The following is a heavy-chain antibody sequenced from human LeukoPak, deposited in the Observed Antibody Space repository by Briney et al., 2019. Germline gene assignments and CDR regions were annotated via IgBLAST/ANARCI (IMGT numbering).Heavy chain of an antibody. CDR1: VFTFSSYS. V-gene: IGHV3-30*18. J-gene: IGHJ6*03. Sequence: GGSLRLSCAASVFTFSSYSMNWVRQAPGKGLEWVTAISYDGSNKYYADSVKGGFTLSRDNSKNTLYVQMNSMRAEDTAVYYCAKEGYSRGYYSYYYMDVWGKGTTVTVSS. CDR2: ISYDGSNK. D-gene: IGHD6-13*01. CDR3: AKEGYSRGYYSYYYMDV.